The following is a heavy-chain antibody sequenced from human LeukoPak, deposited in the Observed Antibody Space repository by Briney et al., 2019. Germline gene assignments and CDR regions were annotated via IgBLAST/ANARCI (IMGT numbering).Heavy chain of an antibody. CDR1: GFSFSSYE. Sequence: PGGSLRLSCAASGFSFSSYEMNWVRQAPGKGLEWVSNISSSGSTIYYADSVRGRFTISRDNAKTSLYLQMNSLRVEDTAVYYCARDRAYSSFDYWGQGTLVTVSS. CDR2: ISSSGSTI. CDR3: ARDRAYSSFDY. D-gene: IGHD6-13*01. V-gene: IGHV3-48*03. J-gene: IGHJ4*02.